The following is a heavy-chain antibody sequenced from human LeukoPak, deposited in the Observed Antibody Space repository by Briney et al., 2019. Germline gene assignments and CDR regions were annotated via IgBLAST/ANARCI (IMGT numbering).Heavy chain of an antibody. V-gene: IGHV4-34*08. Sequence: SETLSLTCAVYGWTFSGYYWRWIRQPPGKGPEWIGEINHSGSTNYNPYHKSRITILVDTTKNHFALKLRNMPAADTAVYYWSSSEYSSSWYMGVLGKGTTVTGFS. CDR1: GWTFSGYY. CDR2: INHSGST. J-gene: IGHJ6*03. CDR3: SSSEYSSSWYMGV. D-gene: IGHD6-6*01.